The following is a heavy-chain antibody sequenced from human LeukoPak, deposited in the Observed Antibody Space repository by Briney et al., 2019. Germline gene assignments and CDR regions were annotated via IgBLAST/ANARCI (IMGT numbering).Heavy chain of an antibody. J-gene: IGHJ4*02. D-gene: IGHD5-18*01. CDR3: ARDTDTAMVLYYFDY. CDR1: GYTFTSYD. V-gene: IGHV1-8*01. Sequence: ASVKVSCKASGYTFTSYDINWVRQATGQGLEWMGWVNPNSGNAGYAQKFQGRVTMTRNTSVSTAYMELSNLRPEDTAVYYCARDTDTAMVLYYFDYWGQGTLVTVSS. CDR2: VNPNSGNA.